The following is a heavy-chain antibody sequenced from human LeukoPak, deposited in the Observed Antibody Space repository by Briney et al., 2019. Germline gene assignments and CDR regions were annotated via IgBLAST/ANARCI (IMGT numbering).Heavy chain of an antibody. J-gene: IGHJ4*02. D-gene: IGHD3-10*01. CDR3: AKAANPFGELLHFDY. Sequence: PGGSLRLSCAASGFTFSSYGMHWVRQAPGKGLEWVAVISYDGSNKYYADSVKGRFTISRDNSKNTLYLQMNSLRAEDTAVYYCAKAANPFGELLHFDYRGQGTLVTVSS. V-gene: IGHV3-30*18. CDR2: ISYDGSNK. CDR1: GFTFSSYG.